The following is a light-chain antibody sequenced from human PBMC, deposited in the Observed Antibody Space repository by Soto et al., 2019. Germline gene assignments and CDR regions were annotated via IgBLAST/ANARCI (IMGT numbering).Light chain of an antibody. CDR1: QSVSSSY. V-gene: IGKV3-20*01. CDR3: QQDGSSPLT. CDR2: GAS. Sequence: EIVLTQSPGTLSLSPGERATLSCRASQSVSSSYLAWYQQKPGQAPRLLIYGASRRATGIPDRFSGSGSGTDFTLTISRLEPEDFAVYYCQQDGSSPLTFGGRTKVGIK. J-gene: IGKJ4*01.